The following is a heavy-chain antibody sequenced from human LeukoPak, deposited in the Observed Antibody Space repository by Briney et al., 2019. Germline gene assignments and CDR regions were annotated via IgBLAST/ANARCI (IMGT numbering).Heavy chain of an antibody. CDR1: GFTISGYR. J-gene: IGHJ4*02. CDR3: ARDSGTVNAY. D-gene: IGHD3-10*01. Sequence: GGSLRLPCASPGFTISGYRMNWIRQAPGKGLEWVSYISSSSSTIYYADSVKGRFTISRDNAKNSLYLQMNSLREELTAEYYCARDSGTVNAYWRQGTLVTVSS. CDR2: ISSSSSTI. V-gene: IGHV3-48*02.